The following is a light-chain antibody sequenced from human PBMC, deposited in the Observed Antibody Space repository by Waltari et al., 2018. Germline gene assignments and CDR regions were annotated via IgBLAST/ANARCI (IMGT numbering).Light chain of an antibody. CDR1: QSISSY. V-gene: IGKV1-39*01. CDR3: QQSYSTPYT. CDR2: AAS. Sequence: ITCRASQSISSYLNWYQQKPGKAPKLLIYAASSLQSGVPSRFSGSGSGTDFTLTISSLQPEDFATYYCQQSYSTPYTFGQGTKLEIE. J-gene: IGKJ2*01.